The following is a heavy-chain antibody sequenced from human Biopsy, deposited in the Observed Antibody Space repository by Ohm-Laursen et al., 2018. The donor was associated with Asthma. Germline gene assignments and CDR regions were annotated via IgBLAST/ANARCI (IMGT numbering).Heavy chain of an antibody. CDR1: RFTYG. V-gene: IGHV3-30*19. D-gene: IGHD6-19*01. J-gene: IGHJ4*02. CDR2: ISYDGSSI. CDR3: AREGVAGTHIED. Sequence: SLRLSCTASRFTYGMHWVRQAPGKGLEWVAVISYDGSSIYYADSVKGRFTISRDNSKNTLSLQMNSLTAEDTAVYYCAREGVAGTHIEDWGQGTLVTVSS.